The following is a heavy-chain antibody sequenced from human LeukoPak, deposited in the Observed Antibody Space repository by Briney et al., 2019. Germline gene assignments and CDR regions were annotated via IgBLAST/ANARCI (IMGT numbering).Heavy chain of an antibody. Sequence: PSETLSLTCTVSGGSISSSSYYWGWIRQPPGKGLEWIGSIYYSGSTYYNPSLKSRVTISVDTSKNQFSLKLSSVTAADTAVYYCARSVEWELLVIGYWGQGTLVTVSS. CDR3: ARSVEWELLVIGY. CDR2: IYYSGST. V-gene: IGHV4-39*01. D-gene: IGHD1-26*01. CDR1: GGSISSSSYY. J-gene: IGHJ4*02.